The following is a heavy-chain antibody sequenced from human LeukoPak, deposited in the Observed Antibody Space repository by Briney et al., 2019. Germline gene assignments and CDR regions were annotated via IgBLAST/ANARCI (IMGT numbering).Heavy chain of an antibody. CDR2: IYYSGST. CDR1: GGSISSYY. Sequence: SETLSLTCTVSGGSISSYYWSWIRQPPGKGLEWIGYIYYSGSTNYNPPLKSRVTISVDTSKNQFSLKLSSVTAADTAVYYCARRSQSMVRGGKDAFDIWGQGTMVTVSS. D-gene: IGHD3-10*01. J-gene: IGHJ3*02. V-gene: IGHV4-59*12. CDR3: ARRSQSMVRGGKDAFDI.